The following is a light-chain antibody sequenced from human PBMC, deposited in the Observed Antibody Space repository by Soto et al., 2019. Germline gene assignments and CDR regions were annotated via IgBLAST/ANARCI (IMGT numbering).Light chain of an antibody. CDR1: ATDVGAYNY. Sequence: QSALTQPASVSGTPGQSITISCTGTATDVGAYNYVSWYQQHPGSAPKLIIYAVTDRPAGVADRCSGSKSGATASLTISGLQAEDEAHYYCSSFTSSTTRLFGGGTKLTVL. J-gene: IGLJ2*01. CDR2: AVT. CDR3: SSFTSSTTRL. V-gene: IGLV2-14*03.